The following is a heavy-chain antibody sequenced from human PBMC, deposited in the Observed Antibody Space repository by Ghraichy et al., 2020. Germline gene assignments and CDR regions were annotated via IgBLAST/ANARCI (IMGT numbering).Heavy chain of an antibody. CDR3: ARGLRSAAAGTVYFDY. D-gene: IGHD6-13*01. V-gene: IGHV4-34*01. CDR2: INHSGST. J-gene: IGHJ4*02. CDR1: GGSFSGYY. Sequence: SETLSLTCAVYGGSFSGYYWSWIRQPPGKGLEWIGEINHSGSTNYNPSLKSRVTISVDTSKNQFSLKLSSVTAADTAVYYCARGLRSAAAGTVYFDYWGQGTLVTVSS.